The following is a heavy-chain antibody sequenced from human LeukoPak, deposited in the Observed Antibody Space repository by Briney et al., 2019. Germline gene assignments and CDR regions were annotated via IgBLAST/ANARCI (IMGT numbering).Heavy chain of an antibody. V-gene: IGHV3-53*01. CDR3: ANYYYDKDDDF. J-gene: IGHJ4*02. CDR1: GFSVSDKS. CDR2: IYSDGQT. D-gene: IGHD3-22*01. Sequence: GGSLRLSCAVSGFSVSDKSLSWVRQAPGKRLEWVSLIYSDGQTFYSESVKGRFAISRDTSKNTLFLQMNSLRVEDTAMYFCANYYYDKDDDFWGQGTLVTVSS.